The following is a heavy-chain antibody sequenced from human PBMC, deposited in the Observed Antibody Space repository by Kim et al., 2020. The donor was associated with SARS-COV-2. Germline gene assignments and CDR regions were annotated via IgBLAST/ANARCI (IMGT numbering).Heavy chain of an antibody. Sequence: AGSVKGRLTNARDNSKNTLYLQLNSLRAEDTAVYYCAKDLCSSTSCYFDSWGQGTLVTVSS. J-gene: IGHJ4*02. CDR3: AKDLCSSTSCYFDS. D-gene: IGHD2-2*01. V-gene: IGHV3-23*01.